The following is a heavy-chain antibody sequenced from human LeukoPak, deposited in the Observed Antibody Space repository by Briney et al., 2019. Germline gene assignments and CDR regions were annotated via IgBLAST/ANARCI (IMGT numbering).Heavy chain of an antibody. V-gene: IGHV3-33*08. CDR2: IWYDGSNK. CDR3: ARDLSWFGEFDY. CDR1: GFSFSSYG. J-gene: IGHJ4*02. D-gene: IGHD3-10*01. Sequence: EGSLRLSCAASGFSFSSYGMHWVRQAPGKGLERVAVIWYDGSNKYYADSVKGRFTISRDNSKNTLYLQMNSLRAEDTAVYYCARDLSWFGEFDYWGQGTLVTVSS.